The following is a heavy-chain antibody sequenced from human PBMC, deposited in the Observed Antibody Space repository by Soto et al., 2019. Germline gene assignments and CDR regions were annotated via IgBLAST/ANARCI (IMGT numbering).Heavy chain of an antibody. D-gene: IGHD6-6*01. CDR2: IIPIFGTA. Sequence: QVQLVQSGAEVKKPGSSVKVSCKASGGTFSSYAISWVRQAPGQALEWMGGIIPIFGTANYAQKFQGGVTITADESTSTAYMGLGSLRSEDTAVYYCAREYGSSGHYYYYGMDVWGQGTTVTVSS. J-gene: IGHJ6*02. CDR1: GGTFSSYA. CDR3: AREYGSSGHYYYYGMDV. V-gene: IGHV1-69*12.